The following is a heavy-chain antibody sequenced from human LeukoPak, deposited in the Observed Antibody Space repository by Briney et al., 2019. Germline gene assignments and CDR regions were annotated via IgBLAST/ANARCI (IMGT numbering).Heavy chain of an antibody. Sequence: ASVKVSRKASGYTFTGYYMHWVRQAPGQGLEWMGWINPNIGGTNYAQKFQGRVTMTRDTSISTAYMELSRLRSDDTAVYYCARSWKLVAYNWFDPWGQGTLVTVSS. CDR2: INPNIGGT. CDR3: ARSWKLVAYNWFDP. V-gene: IGHV1-2*02. J-gene: IGHJ5*02. CDR1: GYTFTGYY. D-gene: IGHD1-1*01.